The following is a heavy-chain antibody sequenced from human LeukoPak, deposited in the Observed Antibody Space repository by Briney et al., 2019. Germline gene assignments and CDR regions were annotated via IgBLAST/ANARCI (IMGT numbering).Heavy chain of an antibody. D-gene: IGHD6-19*01. V-gene: IGHV3-23*01. J-gene: IGHJ6*02. CDR3: ARDMGWCYYYGMDV. CDR2: ISGSGGST. Sequence: TGGSLRLSCAASGFTFSSYAMSWVRQAPGKGLEWVSAISGSGGSTYYADSVKGRFTISRDNSKNTLYLQMNSLRAEDTAVYYCARDMGWCYYYGMDVWGQGTTVTVSS. CDR1: GFTFSSYA.